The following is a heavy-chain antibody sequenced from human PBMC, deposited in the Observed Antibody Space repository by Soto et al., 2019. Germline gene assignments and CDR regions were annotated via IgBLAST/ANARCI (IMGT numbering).Heavy chain of an antibody. Sequence: QLQLQESGPGLVKPSETLSLTCTVSGGSISSSSYYWGWIRQPPGKGLEWIGSIYYSGSTYYNPSLKSRVTISVDTSKNQFSLKLSSVTAADTAVYYCARREVDTAMVKYGMDVWGQGTTVTVPS. D-gene: IGHD5-18*01. V-gene: IGHV4-39*01. CDR3: ARREVDTAMVKYGMDV. CDR1: GGSISSSSYY. CDR2: IYYSGST. J-gene: IGHJ6*02.